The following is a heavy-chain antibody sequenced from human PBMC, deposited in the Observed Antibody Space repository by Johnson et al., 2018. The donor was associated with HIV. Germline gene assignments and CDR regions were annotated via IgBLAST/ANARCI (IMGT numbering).Heavy chain of an antibody. CDR1: GFTVSSNY. J-gene: IGHJ3*01. Sequence: EVQLVESGGGVVRPGGSLRLSCAASGFTVSSNYMSWVRQAPGKGLEWVSVIYSDGTTYYADSVKGRFTISRDNSKNTLYLQMNSLRAEDMAVYYCARESPGGDALDLWGQGTMVTVSS. CDR2: IYSDGTT. D-gene: IGHD1-14*01. V-gene: IGHV3-53*01. CDR3: ARESPGGDALDL.